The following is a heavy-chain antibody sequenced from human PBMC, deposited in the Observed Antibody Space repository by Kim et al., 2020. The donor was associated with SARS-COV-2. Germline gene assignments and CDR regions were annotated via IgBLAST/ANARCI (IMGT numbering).Heavy chain of an antibody. CDR2: T. J-gene: IGHJ6*02. Sequence: TNYAPSVKDRFIVSRDNSKNLLYLQMNSLRTEDTAVYYCARDTAAAMDVWGQGTTVTV. D-gene: IGHD6-25*01. V-gene: IGHV3-72*01. CDR3: ARDTAAAMDV.